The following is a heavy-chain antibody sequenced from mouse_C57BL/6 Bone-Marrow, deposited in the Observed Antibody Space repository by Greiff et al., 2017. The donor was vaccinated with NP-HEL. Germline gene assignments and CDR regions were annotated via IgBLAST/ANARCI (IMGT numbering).Heavy chain of an antibody. CDR3: SRGNYDRDYYSMDY. CDR2: IDPSGSYT. V-gene: IGHV1-69*01. J-gene: IGHJ4*01. D-gene: IGHD2-1*01. CDR1: GYTFTSYW. Sequence: QVQLQQPGAELVMPGASVKLSCKASGYTFTSYWMHWVKQRPGQGLEWIGEIDPSGSYTNYNQKFKGKATLTVDKSSSTAYMQLSSLTSEDSAVYYCSRGNYDRDYYSMDYWGQGTSVTVSS.